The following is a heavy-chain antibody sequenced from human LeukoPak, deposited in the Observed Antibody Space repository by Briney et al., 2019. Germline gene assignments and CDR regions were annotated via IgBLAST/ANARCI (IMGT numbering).Heavy chain of an antibody. Sequence: TASETLSLTCAVSGGSISSGGYSWSWIRQPPGKGLEWIGYIYHSGSTYYNPPLKSRVTISVDRSKNQFSLKLSSVTVADTAVYYCARAESGSAFDPWGQGTLVTVSS. D-gene: IGHD3-10*01. CDR1: GGSISSGGYS. V-gene: IGHV4-30-2*01. CDR3: ARAESGSAFDP. CDR2: IYHSGST. J-gene: IGHJ5*02.